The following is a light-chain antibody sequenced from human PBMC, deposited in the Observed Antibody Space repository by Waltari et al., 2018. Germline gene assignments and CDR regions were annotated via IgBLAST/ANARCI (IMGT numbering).Light chain of an antibody. CDR2: GNS. CDR1: SSNIGAGYD. J-gene: IGLJ3*02. Sequence: QSVLPQPPSVSGAPGQRVTISCPGSSSNIGAGYDVHWYQQLPGTAPKLLIYGNSNRPSGVPDRFSGSKSGTSASLAITGLQAEDEADYYCQSYDSSLSWVFGGGTKLTVL. CDR3: QSYDSSLSWV. V-gene: IGLV1-40*01.